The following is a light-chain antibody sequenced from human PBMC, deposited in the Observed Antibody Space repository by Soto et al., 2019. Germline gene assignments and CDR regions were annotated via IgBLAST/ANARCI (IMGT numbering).Light chain of an antibody. CDR1: QSVSSY. CDR2: GAS. Sequence: EIVMTQSPASLSVSPGERANLSCRASQSVSSYLAWYQQKPGQAPRLLIYGASNRATDIPARFSGSGSGTDFTLTISSLEPEDFAVYYCHQRQYWPPITFGQGTRLEIK. CDR3: HQRQYWPPIT. J-gene: IGKJ5*01. V-gene: IGKV3-11*01.